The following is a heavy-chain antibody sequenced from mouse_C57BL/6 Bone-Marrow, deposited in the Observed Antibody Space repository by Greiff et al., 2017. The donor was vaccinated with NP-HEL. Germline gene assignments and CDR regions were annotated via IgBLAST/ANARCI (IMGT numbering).Heavy chain of an antibody. CDR3: ARKAYYGRSYEFAY. D-gene: IGHD1-1*01. CDR1: GYTFTTYW. CDR2: FDPSDGYT. V-gene: IGHV1-50*01. Sequence: VQLQQPGAELVKPGASVKLSCKASGYTFTTYWMQWVNQRPGQGLEWIGEFDPSDGYTNYNQKFKGKATLTEDQSSSPAYMRLSSLASEDSAVYYCARKAYYGRSYEFAYWGQGTLVTVSA. J-gene: IGHJ3*01.